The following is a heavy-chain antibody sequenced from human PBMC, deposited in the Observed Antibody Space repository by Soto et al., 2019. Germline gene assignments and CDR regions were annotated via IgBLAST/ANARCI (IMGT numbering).Heavy chain of an antibody. Sequence: QVQLVQSGAEVQKPGSSVKVSCKASGGTFSSYAISWVRQAPGQGLEWMGGIIPISDTTNYAQKFQGRVTITADEPTSTAYMELSSLRSAETAVYYCARSQGSSTSLEIYYYYSSGMDVWGQGTTVTVSS. J-gene: IGHJ6*02. CDR3: ARSQGSSTSLEIYYYYSSGMDV. CDR1: GGTFSSYA. CDR2: IIPISDTT. D-gene: IGHD2-2*01. V-gene: IGHV1-69*01.